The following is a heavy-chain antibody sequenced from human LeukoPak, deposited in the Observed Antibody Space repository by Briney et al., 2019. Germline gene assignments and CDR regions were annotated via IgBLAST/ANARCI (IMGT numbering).Heavy chain of an antibody. CDR3: AKGTTVTRYYFDY. V-gene: IGHV3-23*01. J-gene: IGHJ4*02. Sequence: PGGSLRLSCAASGLTFSSYAMSWVRQAPGKGLEWVSAISGSGGSTYYADSVKGRFTISRDNSKNTLYLQMNSLRAEDTAVYYCAKGTTVTRYYFDYWGQGTLVTVSS. CDR1: GLTFSSYA. CDR2: ISGSGGST. D-gene: IGHD4-17*01.